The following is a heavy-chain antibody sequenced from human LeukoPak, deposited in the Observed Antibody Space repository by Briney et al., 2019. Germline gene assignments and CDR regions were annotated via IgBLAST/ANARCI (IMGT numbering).Heavy chain of an antibody. CDR2: IYSGGST. CDR1: GFTVSSNY. V-gene: IGHV3-53*01. D-gene: IGHD4-17*01. J-gene: IGHJ6*02. Sequence: GGSLRLSCAASGFTVSSNYMSWVRQAPGKGLEWGSVIYSGGSTYYADSVKGRFTISRDNSKNTLYLQMNSLRAEDTAVYYCARERGPWDDYVRTTEEERGMDVWGQGTTVTVSS. CDR3: ARERGPWDDYVRTTEEERGMDV.